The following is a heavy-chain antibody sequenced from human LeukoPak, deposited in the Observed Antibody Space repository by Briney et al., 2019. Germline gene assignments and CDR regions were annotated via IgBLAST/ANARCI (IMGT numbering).Heavy chain of an antibody. Sequence: ASVKVSCKASGYTFTSYGISWVRQAPGQGLEWMGWTSAYNGNTNYAQKLQGRVTMTTDTSTSTAYMELRSLRSDDTAVYYCAREDAYDSSGYYWFDPWGQGTLVTVSS. D-gene: IGHD3-22*01. CDR1: GYTFTSYG. CDR2: TSAYNGNT. V-gene: IGHV1-18*01. J-gene: IGHJ5*02. CDR3: AREDAYDSSGYYWFDP.